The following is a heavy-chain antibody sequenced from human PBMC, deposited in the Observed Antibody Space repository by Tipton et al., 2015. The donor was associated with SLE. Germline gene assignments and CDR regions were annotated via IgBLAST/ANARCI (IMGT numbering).Heavy chain of an antibody. CDR1: GFTFSTYA. D-gene: IGHD1-1*01. V-gene: IGHV3-23*01. CDR3: AKDTGINNYYYMDV. CDR2: ISGSGGST. J-gene: IGHJ6*03. Sequence: GSLRLSCEASGFTFSTYAMSWVRQAPGKGLEWVSGISGSGGSTYNADSVKGRFTISRDNSKNTLYVQMNSLRAEDTAVYYCAKDTGINNYYYMDVWGKGTTVTVSS.